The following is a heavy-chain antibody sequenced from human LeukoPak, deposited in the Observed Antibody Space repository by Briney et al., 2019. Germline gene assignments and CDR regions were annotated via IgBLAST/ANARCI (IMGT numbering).Heavy chain of an antibody. J-gene: IGHJ4*02. CDR3: TTGGFDY. V-gene: IGHV3-23*01. Sequence: GGSLRLSCAAFGFTFSTYAMKWVRQAPGKGLEWVSTISGSGGSTSYADSVKGRFTISRDNSYNTLYLQMNNLSAEDTAIYYCTTGGFDYWAQGTLVTVSS. D-gene: IGHD1-14*01. CDR2: ISGSGGST. CDR1: GFTFSTYA.